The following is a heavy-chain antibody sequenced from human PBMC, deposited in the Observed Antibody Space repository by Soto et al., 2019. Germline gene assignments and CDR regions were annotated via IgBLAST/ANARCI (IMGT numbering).Heavy chain of an antibody. Sequence: SETLSLTCAVYGGSFSGYYWSWIRQPPGKGLEWIGEINHSGSTNYNPSLKSRVTISVDTSKNQFSLKLGSVTAADTAVYYCARGNTTSPYYYYGMDVWGQGTTVTVSS. CDR2: INHSGST. D-gene: IGHD6-6*01. J-gene: IGHJ6*02. CDR3: ARGNTTSPYYYYGMDV. V-gene: IGHV4-34*01. CDR1: GGSFSGYY.